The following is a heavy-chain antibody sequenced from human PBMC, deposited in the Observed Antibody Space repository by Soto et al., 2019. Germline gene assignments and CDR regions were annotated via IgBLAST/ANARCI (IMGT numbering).Heavy chain of an antibody. Sequence: GASVKVSCKASGYTFTSYDINWLRQATGQGLEWMGRMNPNSGNTGYAQKFQGRVTMTRNTSISTAYMELSSLRSEDTAVYYCYSSRSSWYSYYYYMDVWGKGTTVTVSS. V-gene: IGHV1-8*01. CDR3: YSSRSSWYSYYYYMDV. CDR2: MNPNSGNT. D-gene: IGHD6-13*01. J-gene: IGHJ6*03. CDR1: GYTFTSYD.